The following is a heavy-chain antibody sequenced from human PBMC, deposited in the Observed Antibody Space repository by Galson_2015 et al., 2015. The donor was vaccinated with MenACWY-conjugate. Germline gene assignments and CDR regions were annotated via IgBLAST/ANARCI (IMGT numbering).Heavy chain of an antibody. CDR1: AFTFSYYD. CDR2: IGVGGDT. V-gene: IGHV3-13*01. CDR3: AREVRDDYSSGWDLDY. Sequence: SLRLSCAASAFTFSYYDMHRVRQATGQGLEWVSVIGVGGDTYYLDSVKGRFTISRENAKNSLYLQMNSLRAEDTAVYYCAREVRDDYSSGWDLDYWGQGILVTVSS. D-gene: IGHD6-19*01. J-gene: IGHJ4*02.